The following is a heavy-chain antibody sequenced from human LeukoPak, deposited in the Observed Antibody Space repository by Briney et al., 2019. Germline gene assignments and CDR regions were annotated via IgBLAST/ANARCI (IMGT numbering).Heavy chain of an antibody. J-gene: IGHJ4*02. V-gene: IGHV1-2*02. CDR3: ARGFSSWYPSPYYLEY. CDR2: INPNSGGT. D-gene: IGHD6-13*01. CDR1: GYTFTGYY. Sequence: ASVTVSCKASGYTFTGYYMHWVRQVPGQALEWMGWINPNSGGTNYAQKFQGRVTMTRDTSITTAYMELSRLRSDDTAVYYCARGFSSWYPSPYYLEYCGQGTPVTVSS.